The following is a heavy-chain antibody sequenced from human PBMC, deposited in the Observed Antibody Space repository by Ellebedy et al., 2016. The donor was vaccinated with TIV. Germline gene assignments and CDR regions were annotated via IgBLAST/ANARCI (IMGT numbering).Heavy chain of an antibody. J-gene: IGHJ3*02. CDR1: GYTFTSYG. Sequence: AASVKVSCKASGYTFTSYGISWVRQAPGHGLEWMGWISTYNGNTNYAQRLQGRVTMTTDTTTSTAYMELRSLRSDDTAVYYCARDRITMIVVVIRNPNDAFDIWGQGTMVTVSS. D-gene: IGHD3-22*01. CDR2: ISTYNGNT. CDR3: ARDRITMIVVVIRNPNDAFDI. V-gene: IGHV1-18*01.